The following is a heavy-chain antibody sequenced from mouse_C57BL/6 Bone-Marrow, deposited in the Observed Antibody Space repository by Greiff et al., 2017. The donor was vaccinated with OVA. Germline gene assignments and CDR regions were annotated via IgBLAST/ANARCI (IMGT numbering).Heavy chain of an antibody. CDR3: ARGGSNSDIDY. V-gene: IGHV1-82*01. CDR2: IYPGDGDT. D-gene: IGHD2-5*01. J-gene: IGHJ4*01. CDR1: GYAFSSSW. Sequence: QVQLQQSGPELVKPGASVKISCKASGYAFSSSWMNWVKQRPGKGLEWIGRIYPGDGDTNYNGKFKGKATLTADKSSSTAYMQLSSLTSEDSAVYFCARGGSNSDIDYWGQGTSVTVSS.